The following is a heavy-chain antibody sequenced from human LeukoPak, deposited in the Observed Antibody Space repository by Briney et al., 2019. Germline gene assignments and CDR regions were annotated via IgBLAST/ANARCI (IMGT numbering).Heavy chain of an antibody. D-gene: IGHD6-13*01. CDR2: INPNSDNT. CDR3: ARGPSGSWSSRVRYMDV. CDR1: GYTFTSYD. V-gene: IGHV1-8*03. Sequence: ASVKVSCKASGYTFTSYDINWVRQATGQGLEWMGWINPNSDNTGYPQKFQGGVTITWNTSISTTYMELSSLRSEDTAVFYCARGPSGSWSSRVRYMDVWGKGTTVTVSS. J-gene: IGHJ6*03.